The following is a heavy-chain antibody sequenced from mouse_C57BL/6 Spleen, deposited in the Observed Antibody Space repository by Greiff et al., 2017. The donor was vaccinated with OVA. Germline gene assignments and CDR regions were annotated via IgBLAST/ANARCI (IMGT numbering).Heavy chain of an antibody. CDR2: ISDGGSYT. D-gene: IGHD1-1*01. CDR1: GFTFSSYA. CDR3: ARAFTTVVATGYFDV. J-gene: IGHJ1*03. V-gene: IGHV5-4*03. Sequence: VMLVESGGGLVKPGGSLKLSCAASGFTFSSYAMSWVRQTPEKRLEWVATISDGGSYTYYPDNVKGRFTSSRDNAKNNLYLQMSHLKSEDTAMYYCARAFTTVVATGYFDVWGTGTTVTVSS.